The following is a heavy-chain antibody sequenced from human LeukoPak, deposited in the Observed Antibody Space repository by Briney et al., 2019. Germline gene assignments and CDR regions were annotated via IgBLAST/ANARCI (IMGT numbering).Heavy chain of an antibody. D-gene: IGHD3-3*01. CDR3: ARDNEVYLWSGYFHY. CDR2: ISYDGSNK. V-gene: IGHV3-30*01. J-gene: IGHJ4*02. CDR1: GFTFSSYA. Sequence: PGRSLRLSCAASGFTFSSYAMHWVRQAPGKGLEWVAVISYDGSNKYYADSVKGRFTISRDNSKNTLYLQMNSLRAEDTAVYYCARDNEVYLWSGYFHYWGQGTLVTVSS.